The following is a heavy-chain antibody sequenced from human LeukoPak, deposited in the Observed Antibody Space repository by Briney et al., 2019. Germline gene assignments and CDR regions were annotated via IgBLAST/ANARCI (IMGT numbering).Heavy chain of an antibody. CDR2: ISYDGSNK. V-gene: IGHV3-30-3*01. CDR3: ARDLWVREGNY. J-gene: IGHJ4*02. CDR1: GFTFSSYA. Sequence: PPGGSLRLSCAASGFTFSSYAMHWVRQAPGKGLEWVAVISYDGSNKYYADSVKGRFTISRDNSKNTLYLQMISLRAEDTAVYYCARDLWVREGNYWGQGTLVTVSS. D-gene: IGHD3-10*01.